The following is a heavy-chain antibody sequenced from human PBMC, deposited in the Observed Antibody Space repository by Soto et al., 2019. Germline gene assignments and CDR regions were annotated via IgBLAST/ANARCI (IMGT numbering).Heavy chain of an antibody. V-gene: IGHV4-39*01. CDR1: GGSVANSSYY. CDR3: VSQCAMFHSYGMDV. Sequence: SETLSLTCTVSGGSVANSSYYWGWIRQSPGKGLEWIGSVYYRERSYSKSAVKSRVTISVDTSKNQFSVNLYSMTVSDTAVYFCVSQCAMFHSYGMDVWGQGTAVTVSS. D-gene: IGHD3-10*02. J-gene: IGHJ6*02. CDR2: VYYRERS.